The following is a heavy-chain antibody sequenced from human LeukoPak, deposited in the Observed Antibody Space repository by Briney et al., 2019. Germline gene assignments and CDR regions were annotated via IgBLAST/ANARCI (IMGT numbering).Heavy chain of an antibody. CDR2: ISSSGSTI. J-gene: IGHJ4*02. D-gene: IGHD6-13*01. Sequence: GGSLRLSCAASGFTFSDYYMSWIRQAPGKGLEWVSYISSSGSTIYYADSVKGRFTISRDNAKNSLYLRMNSLRAEDTAVYYCARDEEAAAGIFDYWGQGTLVTVSS. CDR1: GFTFSDYY. V-gene: IGHV3-11*01. CDR3: ARDEEAAAGIFDY.